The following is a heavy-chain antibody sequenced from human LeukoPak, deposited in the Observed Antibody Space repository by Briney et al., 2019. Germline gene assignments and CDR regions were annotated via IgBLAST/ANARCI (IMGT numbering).Heavy chain of an antibody. J-gene: IGHJ4*02. V-gene: IGHV4-4*07. CDR1: GGSISSYY. CDR2: IYTSGST. CDR3: ARDRYSGSYRGFDY. Sequence: SETLSLTCTVSGGSISSYYWSWIRQPAGKGLEWIGRIYTSGSTNYNPSLKSRVTISVDTSKNQFSLKLSSVTAADTAVYYCARDRYSGSYRGFDYWGQGTLVTVSS. D-gene: IGHD1-26*01.